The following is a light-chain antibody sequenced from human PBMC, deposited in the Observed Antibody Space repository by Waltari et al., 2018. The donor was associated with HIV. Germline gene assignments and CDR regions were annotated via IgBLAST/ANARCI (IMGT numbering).Light chain of an antibody. CDR2: GAT. CDR3: QHYDRWPWG. J-gene: IGKJ1*01. Sequence: EIVMTQSPATLSVSPGGRATPFCRASQSVSSNLAWYQQKPGQGPRLLIYGATTRATGFPGRFSGSESGTEFILTISSLQSEDCALYYCQHYDRWPWGFGQGTKVEIK. CDR1: QSVSSN. V-gene: IGKV3-15*01.